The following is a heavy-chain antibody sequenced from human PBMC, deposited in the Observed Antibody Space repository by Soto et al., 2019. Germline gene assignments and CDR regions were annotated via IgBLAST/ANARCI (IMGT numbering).Heavy chain of an antibody. CDR3: ARDRWYYDSSGYAIGYGMDV. CDR2: IYYSGST. CDR1: GGSISSGDYY. Sequence: SETLSLTCTVSGGSISSGDYYWSWIRQPPGKGLEWIGYIYYSGSTYYNPSLKSRVTISVDTSKNQFSLKLSSVTAADTAVYYCARDRWYYDSSGYAIGYGMDVWGQGTTVTVS. V-gene: IGHV4-30-4*01. J-gene: IGHJ6*02. D-gene: IGHD3-22*01.